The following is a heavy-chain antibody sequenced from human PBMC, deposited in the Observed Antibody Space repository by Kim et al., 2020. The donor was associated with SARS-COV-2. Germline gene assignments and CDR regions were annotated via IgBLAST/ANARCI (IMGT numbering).Heavy chain of an antibody. Sequence: GSLRLSCAASGFTFSSYAMSWVRQAPGKGLEWVSTISSSGGTTYYADSVKGRFTISRDNSKNTMYLQMNSLRAEDTAVYYCAKGSLVLWFGEGWGQGTL. CDR3: AKGSLVLWFGEG. V-gene: IGHV3-23*01. J-gene: IGHJ4*02. CDR2: ISSSGGTT. D-gene: IGHD3-10*01. CDR1: GFTFSSYA.